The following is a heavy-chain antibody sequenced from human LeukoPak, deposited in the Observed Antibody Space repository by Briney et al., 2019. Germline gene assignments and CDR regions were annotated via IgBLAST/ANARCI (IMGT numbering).Heavy chain of an antibody. CDR2: ISPSSSYM. D-gene: IGHD2-15*01. V-gene: IGHV3-21*01. CDR3: ARATWDS. J-gene: IGHJ4*02. Sequence: GGSLRLSCAASGSTFSSYSMNWVRQAPGKGLEWVSSISPSSSYMYYADSVKGRFTISRDNTKNSLYLQMNSLRAEDTAVYYCARATWDSWGQGALVTVSS. CDR1: GSTFSSYS.